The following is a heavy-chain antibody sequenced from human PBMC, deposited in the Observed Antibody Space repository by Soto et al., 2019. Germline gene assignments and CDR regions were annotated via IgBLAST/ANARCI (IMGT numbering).Heavy chain of an antibody. CDR3: ASGWYQPIYYYYYGMDV. D-gene: IGHD2-2*01. CDR1: GGSISSYY. Sequence: SETLSLTCTVSGGSISSYYWSWIRQPPGKGLEWIGYIYYSGSTNYNPPLKSRVTISVDTSKNQFSLKLSSVTAADTAVYYCASGWYQPIYYYYYGMDVWGQGTTVTVSS. CDR2: IYYSGST. V-gene: IGHV4-59*01. J-gene: IGHJ6*02.